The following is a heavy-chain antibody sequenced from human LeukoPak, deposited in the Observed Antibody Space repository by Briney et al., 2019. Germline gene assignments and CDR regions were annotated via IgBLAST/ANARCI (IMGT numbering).Heavy chain of an antibody. Sequence: GASVKAPCKTSGYTFTGYYMHWVRQAPGQGLEWMGWINPNTGGTNYAQKFQGRVTMTSDTSISTAYMELSSLKSDDTAMYYCARAPMIVVIFPPRLDFWGQGTLVTVSS. CDR3: ARAPMIVVIFPPRLDF. CDR1: GYTFTGYY. CDR2: INPNTGGT. D-gene: IGHD3-22*01. V-gene: IGHV1-2*02. J-gene: IGHJ4*02.